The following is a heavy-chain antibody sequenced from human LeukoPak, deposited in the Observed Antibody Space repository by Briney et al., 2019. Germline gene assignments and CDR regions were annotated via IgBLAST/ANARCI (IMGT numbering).Heavy chain of an antibody. Sequence: PSETLSLTCAVYGGSFSGYYWSWIRQPPGKGLEWIGEINHSGSTNYNPSLKSRVTISVDTSKNQFSLKLSSVTAADTAVYYCARSAKQQDYWGQGTLATVSS. D-gene: IGHD6-13*01. V-gene: IGHV4-34*01. CDR3: ARSAKQQDY. CDR1: GGSFSGYY. CDR2: INHSGST. J-gene: IGHJ4*02.